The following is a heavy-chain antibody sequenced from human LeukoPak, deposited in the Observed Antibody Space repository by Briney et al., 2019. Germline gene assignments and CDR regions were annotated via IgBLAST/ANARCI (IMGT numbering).Heavy chain of an antibody. J-gene: IGHJ4*02. D-gene: IGHD6-19*01. Sequence: GGSLRLSCAASGFTFSAFSMNWVRQAPGKGLKWVSAISSSSSDIYYTDSVKGRFTISRDNANNLLYLQVSSLRAEDTAVYYCATGYTSGTRIDYWGQGTLVSVSS. CDR1: GFTFSAFS. CDR3: ATGYTSGTRIDY. CDR2: ISSSSSDI. V-gene: IGHV3-21*01.